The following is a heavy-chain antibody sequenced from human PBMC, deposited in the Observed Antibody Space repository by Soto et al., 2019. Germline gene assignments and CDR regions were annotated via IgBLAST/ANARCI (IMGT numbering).Heavy chain of an antibody. D-gene: IGHD4-17*01. V-gene: IGHV3-21*01. J-gene: IGHJ6*02. CDR2: ISSSSSYI. Sequence: GSLRLSCAASGFTFSSYSMNWVRQAPGKGLEWVSSISSSSSYIYYADSVKGRFTISRDNAKNSLYLQMNSLRAEDTAVYYCARDRGDYMDYYYYGMDVWGQGTTVTVSS. CDR1: GFTFSSYS. CDR3: ARDRGDYMDYYYYGMDV.